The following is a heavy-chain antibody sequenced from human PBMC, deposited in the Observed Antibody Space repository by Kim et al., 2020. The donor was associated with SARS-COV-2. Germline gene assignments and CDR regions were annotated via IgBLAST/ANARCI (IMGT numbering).Heavy chain of an antibody. CDR2: IYYSGST. V-gene: IGHV4-59*13. Sequence: SETLSLTCTVSGGSISSYYWSWIRQPPRKGLEWIGYIYYSGSTNYNPSLKSRVTIAVDTSKNQFSLKLSSVTAADTAVYYCARDIAAAGYFDPWGQGTLVTVSS. CDR1: GGSISSYY. CDR3: ARDIAAAGYFDP. J-gene: IGHJ5*02. D-gene: IGHD6-13*01.